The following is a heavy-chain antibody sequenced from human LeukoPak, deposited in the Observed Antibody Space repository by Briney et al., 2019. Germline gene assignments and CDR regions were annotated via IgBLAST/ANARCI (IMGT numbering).Heavy chain of an antibody. CDR3: AKSLWFGEFDY. CDR1: GYSISSGYY. Sequence: PSETLSLTCTVSGYSISSGYYWGWIRQPPGKGLEWIGSIYHSGSTYYNPSLKSRVTISVDTSKNQFSLKLSSVTVADTAVYYCAKSLWFGEFDYWGQGTLVTVSS. V-gene: IGHV4-38-2*02. D-gene: IGHD3-10*01. J-gene: IGHJ4*02. CDR2: IYHSGST.